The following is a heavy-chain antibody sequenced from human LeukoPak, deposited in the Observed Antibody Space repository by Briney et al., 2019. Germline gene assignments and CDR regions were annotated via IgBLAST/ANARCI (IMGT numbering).Heavy chain of an antibody. CDR3: AKDRKQQLVHFDY. CDR1: GFTFSSYA. Sequence: SGGSLRLSCAASGFTFSSYAMSWVRQAPGKGLEWVSAISGSGGSTYYADSVKGRFTISRDNSKNTLYLQMNSLRAEDTAVYYCAKDRKQQLVHFDYWGQGTLVTVSS. V-gene: IGHV3-23*01. J-gene: IGHJ4*02. D-gene: IGHD6-13*01. CDR2: ISGSGGST.